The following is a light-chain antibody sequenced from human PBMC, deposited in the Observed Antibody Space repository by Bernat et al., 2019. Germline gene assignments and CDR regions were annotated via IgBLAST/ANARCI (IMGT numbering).Light chain of an antibody. V-gene: IGLV3-21*04. CDR1: NIGTKS. CDR3: QVWHSTTDHFV. J-gene: IGLJ1*01. CDR2: SDS. Sequence: SYVLKQPPSVSVAPGKTARIPCEGNNIGTKSVHWYLQRPGQAPVLVIYSDSARPSGIPERFSGSNSGNTATLTISRVEAGDEADYYCQVWHSTTDHFVFGSGTRVTVL.